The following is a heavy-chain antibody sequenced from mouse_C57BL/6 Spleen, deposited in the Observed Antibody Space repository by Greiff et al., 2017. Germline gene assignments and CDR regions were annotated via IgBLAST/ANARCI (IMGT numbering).Heavy chain of an antibody. V-gene: IGHV1-76*01. Sequence: QVQLQQPGAELVRPGASVKLSCKASGYTFTDYYINWVKQRPGQGLEWIARIYPGSGNTYYNEKFKGKATLTAEKSSSTAYMQLSSLTSEDAAVYFCARLAGNDFDYWGQGTTLTVSS. CDR3: ARLAGNDFDY. CDR2: IYPGSGNT. D-gene: IGHD4-1*01. CDR1: GYTFTDYY. J-gene: IGHJ2*01.